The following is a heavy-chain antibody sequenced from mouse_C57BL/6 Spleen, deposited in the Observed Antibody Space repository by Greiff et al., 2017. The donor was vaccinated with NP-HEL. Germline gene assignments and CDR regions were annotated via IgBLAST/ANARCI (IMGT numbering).Heavy chain of an antibody. CDR1: GYAFSSSW. CDR3: ARKDTPLAY. Sequence: QVQLQQSGPELVKPGASVKISCKASGYAFSSSWMNWVKQRPGKGLEWIGRIYPGDGDTNYNGKFKGKATLTADKSSSTAYMQLSSLTSEDSAVYFCARKDTPLAYWGQGTLVTVSA. J-gene: IGHJ3*01. V-gene: IGHV1-82*01. CDR2: IYPGDGDT. D-gene: IGHD5-1-1*01.